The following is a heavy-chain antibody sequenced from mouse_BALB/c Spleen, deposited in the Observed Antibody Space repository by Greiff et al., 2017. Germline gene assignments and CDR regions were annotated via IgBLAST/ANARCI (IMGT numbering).Heavy chain of an antibody. CDR1: GFSLTSYG. V-gene: IGHV2-9*02. Sequence: VQRVESGPGLVAPSQSLSITCTVSGFSLTSYGVHWVRQPPGKGLEWLGVIWAGGSTNYNSALMSRLSISKDNSKSQVFLKMNSLQTDDTAMYYCARYYYGSSYRYFDVWGAGTTVTVSS. CDR2: IWAGGST. J-gene: IGHJ1*01. D-gene: IGHD1-1*01. CDR3: ARYYYGSSYRYFDV.